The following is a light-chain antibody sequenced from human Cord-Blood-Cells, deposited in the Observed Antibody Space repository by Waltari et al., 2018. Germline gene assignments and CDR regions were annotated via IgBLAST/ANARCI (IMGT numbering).Light chain of an antibody. J-gene: IGLJ3*02. Sequence: SYVLTQPPSVSVAPGQTARITCGGNNIGSKSVHWYQQKPGQAPVLVVYEDSDRPAGIREGLSGSNSGNTATLTISRVEAGDEADYHCQVWDSSSDHWVFGGGTKLTVL. CDR2: EDS. CDR1: NIGSKS. V-gene: IGLV3-21*02. CDR3: QVWDSSSDHWV.